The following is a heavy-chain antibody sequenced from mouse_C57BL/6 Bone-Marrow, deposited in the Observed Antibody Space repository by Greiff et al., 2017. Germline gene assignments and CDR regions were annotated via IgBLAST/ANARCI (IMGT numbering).Heavy chain of an antibody. D-gene: IGHD2-10*02. CDR2: IDPGDGDT. CDR3: ARSRYCNSYFDV. CDR1: GYAFSSSW. V-gene: IGHV1-82*01. Sequence: VQLQQSGPELVKPGASVKISCKASGYAFSSSWMHWVKQRPGKGLEWIGRIDPGDGDTNYNGKFKGKATLTADKSSSTAYMHLSSLTSEDSAVYFCARSRYCNSYFDVWGPGPTLTVSS. J-gene: IGHJ2*01.